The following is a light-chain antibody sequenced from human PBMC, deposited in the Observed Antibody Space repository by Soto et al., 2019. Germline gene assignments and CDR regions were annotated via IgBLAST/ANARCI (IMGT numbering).Light chain of an antibody. CDR2: DVS. Sequence: QSVLTQPASVSGSPGQSITISCTGTSSDVGGYDYVSWYQQHPGKAPKLMIYDVSSRPSGVSNLFSGSKSGSTASLTISGLQAEDEADYYCNSYTSSTTLVFGGETKLTVL. CDR1: SSDVGGYDY. V-gene: IGLV2-14*03. CDR3: NSYTSSTTLV. J-gene: IGLJ2*01.